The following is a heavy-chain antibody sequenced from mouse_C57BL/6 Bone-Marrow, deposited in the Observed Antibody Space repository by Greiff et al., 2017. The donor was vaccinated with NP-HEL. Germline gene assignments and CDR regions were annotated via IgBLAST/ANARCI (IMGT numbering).Heavy chain of an antibody. J-gene: IGHJ2*01. CDR3: AREGGDYGPLFDD. Sequence: QVQLQQSGAELVKPGASVKMSCKASGYTFTSYWITWVKQRPGQGLEWIGDLYPGSGSTNYNEKFKSKATLTVDTSSSTAYMQLSSLPSEDSAVFDGAREGGDYGPLFDDWGKGTTLTVSS. V-gene: IGHV1-55*01. CDR1: GYTFTSYW. CDR2: LYPGSGST. D-gene: IGHD2-4*01.